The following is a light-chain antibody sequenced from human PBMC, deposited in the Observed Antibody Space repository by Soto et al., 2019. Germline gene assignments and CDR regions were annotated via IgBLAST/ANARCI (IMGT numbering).Light chain of an antibody. CDR1: SKDVGYYNY. CDR3: SSYAGSEYPYV. J-gene: IGLJ1*01. Sequence: QSVLTQPPSASGSPGQSVTIACTGTSKDVGYYNYVSWYQQPPGKAPKLLIYDVSKRPSGVPDRFSGSKSGNTASLTVSGLQAEDEGDYYCSSYAGSEYPYVLGTGTKV. CDR2: DVS. V-gene: IGLV2-8*01.